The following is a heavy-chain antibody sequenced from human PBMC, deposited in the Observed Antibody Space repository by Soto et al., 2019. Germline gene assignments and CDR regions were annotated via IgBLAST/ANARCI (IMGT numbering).Heavy chain of an antibody. CDR2: IYHSGST. CDR3: ARGQQLVRNY. Sequence: QLQLQESGSGLVKPSQTLSLTCAVSGGSISSGGYSWSWIRQPPGKGLEWIGYIYHSGSTYYNPSLKSRVTTSVDRSKNQFSLKRSSVTAADTAVYYCARGQQLVRNYWGQGTLVTVSS. V-gene: IGHV4-30-2*01. D-gene: IGHD6-13*01. CDR1: GGSISSGGYS. J-gene: IGHJ4*02.